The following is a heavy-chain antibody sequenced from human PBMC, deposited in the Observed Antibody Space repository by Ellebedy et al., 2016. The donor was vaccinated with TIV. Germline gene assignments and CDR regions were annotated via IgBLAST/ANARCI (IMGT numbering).Heavy chain of an antibody. CDR3: ARLLGEMGYYYGMDV. Sequence: GESLKISCAASGFIFSSYSMIWVRQAPGKGLEPVSSISSGSTYIYYADSVKGRFTISRDNSKNTLYLQMNSLRAEDTAVYYCARLLGEMGYYYGMDVWGQGTTVTVSS. CDR1: GFIFSSYS. D-gene: IGHD3-10*01. V-gene: IGHV3-21*04. CDR2: ISSGSTYI. J-gene: IGHJ6*02.